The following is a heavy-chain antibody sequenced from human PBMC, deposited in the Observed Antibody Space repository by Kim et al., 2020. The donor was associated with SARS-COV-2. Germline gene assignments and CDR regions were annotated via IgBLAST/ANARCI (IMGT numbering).Heavy chain of an antibody. V-gene: IGHV4-34*01. D-gene: IGHD3-10*01. CDR1: GGSFSGYY. Sequence: SETLSLTCAVYGGSFSGYYWSWIRQPPGKGLEWIGEINHSGSTNYNPSLKSRVTISVDTSKNQFSLKLSSVTAADTAVYYCARGRVTMVRGARFDYWGQG. J-gene: IGHJ4*02. CDR3: ARGRVTMVRGARFDY. CDR2: INHSGST.